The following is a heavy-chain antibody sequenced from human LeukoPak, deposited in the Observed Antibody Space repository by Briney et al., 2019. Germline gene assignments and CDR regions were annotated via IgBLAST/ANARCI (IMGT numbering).Heavy chain of an antibody. CDR3: ARLGYCTGTSCGRDDLYSDY. Sequence: GESLKISCKGSGYSFTSYWIGWVRQMPGKSLEWMGISYPGDSDTTYSPSFQHQVTISADKSISTAYLQWSSLRASDTAMYYCARLGYCTGTSCGRDDLYSDYWGQGTLVTVSS. CDR1: GYSFTSYW. V-gene: IGHV5-51*01. CDR2: SYPGDSDT. D-gene: IGHD2-8*02. J-gene: IGHJ4*02.